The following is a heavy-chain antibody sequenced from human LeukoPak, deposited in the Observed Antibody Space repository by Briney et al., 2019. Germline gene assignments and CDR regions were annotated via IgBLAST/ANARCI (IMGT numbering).Heavy chain of an antibody. Sequence: PSETLSLTCAVYGGPFSGYYWSWIRQPPGKGLEWIGEINHSGSTNYNPSLTSRVTISVDTSKNQFSLKLSSVTAADTAVYYCARLMWGRSSIAARQNYYYYYMDVWGKGTTVTVSS. CDR1: GGPFSGYY. CDR3: ARLMWGRSSIAARQNYYYYYMDV. J-gene: IGHJ6*03. CDR2: INHSGST. V-gene: IGHV4-34*01. D-gene: IGHD6-6*01.